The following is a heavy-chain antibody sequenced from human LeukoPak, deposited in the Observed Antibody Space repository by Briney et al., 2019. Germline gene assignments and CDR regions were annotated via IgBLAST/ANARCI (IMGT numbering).Heavy chain of an antibody. D-gene: IGHD3-22*01. V-gene: IGHV3-21*01. CDR3: VRGHHRRVYDSPDYAPH. CDR2: INSESSVI. J-gene: IGHJ4*02. Sequence: KAGGSLRLSCAASGFIFTSYSMSWVRQAPGKGLEWVASINSESSVIHYADSLRGRFTISRDNAKSSLYLQFMSLRVEDTAVYYCVRGHHRRVYDSPDYAPHWGQGTRVTVSS. CDR1: GFIFTSYS.